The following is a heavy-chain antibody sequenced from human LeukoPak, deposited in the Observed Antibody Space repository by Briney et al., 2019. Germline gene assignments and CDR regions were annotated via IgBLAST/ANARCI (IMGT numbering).Heavy chain of an antibody. D-gene: IGHD3-22*01. CDR1: GGSISNYY. CDR3: ARPHYYDSSGYYYEGGAFDL. Sequence: SETLSLTCTVSGGSISNYYWSWIRQPPGEGLEWIGFISYTGSTNYNPSLKSRVTVSVDTSKNQFSLKPTAVTAADTAVYYCARPHYYDSSGYYYEGGAFDLWGQGTMVTVSS. J-gene: IGHJ3*01. CDR2: ISYTGST. V-gene: IGHV4-59*08.